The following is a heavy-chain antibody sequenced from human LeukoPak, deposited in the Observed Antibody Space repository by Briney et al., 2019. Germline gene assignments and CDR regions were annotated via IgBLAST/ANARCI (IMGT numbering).Heavy chain of an antibody. J-gene: IGHJ4*02. CDR1: GGSISSGGYY. Sequence: SETLSLTCTVSGGSISSGGYYWSWIRQHPGKGLEWIGYIYYSGSTYYNPSLKSRVTISVDTSENQFSLKLSSVTAADTAVYYCARVFRRSGYYNFDYWGQGTLVTASS. V-gene: IGHV4-31*03. CDR2: IYYSGST. D-gene: IGHD3-3*01. CDR3: ARVFRRSGYYNFDY.